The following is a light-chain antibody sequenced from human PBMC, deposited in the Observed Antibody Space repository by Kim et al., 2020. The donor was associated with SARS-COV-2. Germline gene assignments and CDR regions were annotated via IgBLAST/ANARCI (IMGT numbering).Light chain of an antibody. CDR3: QQYDTSKT. V-gene: IGKV3-20*01. J-gene: IGKJ1*01. Sequence: EVVLTQSPGTLSLSPGERATLSCRASQSISNNWLAWYQQKPDQAPSLLIYDSSTRATGIPDRFSGSGSGTDFTLTISRLEPEDFAVYYCQQYDTSKTFGQGTKVEIK. CDR2: DSS. CDR1: QSISNNW.